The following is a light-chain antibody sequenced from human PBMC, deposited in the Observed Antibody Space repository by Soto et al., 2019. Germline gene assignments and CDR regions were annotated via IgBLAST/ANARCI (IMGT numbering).Light chain of an antibody. V-gene: IGKV3-15*01. J-gene: IGKJ5*01. CDR1: QSIGSS. CDR2: GAS. CDR3: QQYNSWPPIT. Sequence: EIVMTQSPATLSVSAGERATLSFRASQSIGSSVAWYQQKPGQALRLLIFGASTRAAGVPDRFSGSGSGTEFTLTISSLQSEDFAVYYCQQYNSWPPITFGQGTRLEIK.